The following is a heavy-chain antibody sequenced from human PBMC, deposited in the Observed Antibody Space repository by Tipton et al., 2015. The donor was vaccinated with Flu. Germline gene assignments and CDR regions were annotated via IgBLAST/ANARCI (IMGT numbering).Heavy chain of an antibody. Sequence: TLSLTCTVSGGSISSSSYYWGWIRQPPGKGLEWTGRIYYSGSTYYNPSRKSRVTISVDTSKNQFSLKLSSVTAADTAVYYCARRWGATIYWYFDLWGRGTLVTVSS. J-gene: IGHJ2*01. CDR3: ARRWGATIYWYFDL. V-gene: IGHV4-39*01. CDR2: IYYSGST. D-gene: IGHD1-26*01. CDR1: GGSISSSSYY.